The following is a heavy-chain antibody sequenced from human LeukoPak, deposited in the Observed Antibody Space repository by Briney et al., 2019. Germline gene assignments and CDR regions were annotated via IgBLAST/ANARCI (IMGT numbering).Heavy chain of an antibody. Sequence: TGGSLRLSCAASGFMFSSNWMGWVRLAPGKGLEWVANIKEDGTETYYVDSVKGRFTISRDNAKNSLYLQMNSLRVEDTAVYYCAKEGRSLQTYWGQGTLVTVSS. J-gene: IGHJ4*02. CDR2: IKEDGTET. CDR3: AKEGRSLQTY. V-gene: IGHV3-7*03. D-gene: IGHD5-24*01. CDR1: GFMFSSNW.